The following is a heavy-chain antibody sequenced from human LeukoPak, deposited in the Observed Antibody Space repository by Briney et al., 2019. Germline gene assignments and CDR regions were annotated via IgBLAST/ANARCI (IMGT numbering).Heavy chain of an antibody. CDR3: ARLGRDWSKRSFDQ. V-gene: IGHV4-39*07. CDR1: GGSVSTSDYY. D-gene: IGHD3-9*01. J-gene: IGHJ4*02. CDR2: NYYNGTT. Sequence: SETLSLTCTVSGGSVSTSDYYWGWIRQPPGKGLEWVASNYYNGTTYYNPSLKSRVTISVDTSQNQFSLEMRSVTAADTAVFFCARLGRDWSKRSFDQWGQGTLVTVSS.